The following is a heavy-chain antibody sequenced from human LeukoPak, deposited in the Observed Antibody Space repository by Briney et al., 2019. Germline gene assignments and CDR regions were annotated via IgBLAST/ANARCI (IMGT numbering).Heavy chain of an antibody. CDR3: ARDYYGSGSYLHYFDY. V-gene: IGHV3-48*03. D-gene: IGHD3-10*01. J-gene: IGHJ4*02. Sequence: GGSLRLSCAASGFTFSSYEMNWVRQAPGKGLEWVSYISSSGSTIYYADSVKGRFTISRDNAKNSLYLQMNSLRAEDTALYYCARDYYGSGSYLHYFDYWGQGTLVTVSS. CDR1: GFTFSSYE. CDR2: ISSSGSTI.